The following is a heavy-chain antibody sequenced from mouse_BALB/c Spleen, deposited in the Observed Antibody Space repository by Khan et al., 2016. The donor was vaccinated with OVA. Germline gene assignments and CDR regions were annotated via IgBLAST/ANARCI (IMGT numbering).Heavy chain of an antibody. CDR3: ARRGLQWDFDY. V-gene: IGHV1-7*01. CDR1: GYTFINYW. D-gene: IGHD1-3*01. J-gene: IGHJ2*01. Sequence: QVQLKQSGAELAKPGASVKMSCKASGYTFINYWILWVKQRPGQGLEWIGYINPSTGYTEYNQNFTDKATLTADKSSRTAYMQLSSLTSKDSAVYYCARRGLQWDFDYWGQGTTLTVSS. CDR2: INPSTGYT.